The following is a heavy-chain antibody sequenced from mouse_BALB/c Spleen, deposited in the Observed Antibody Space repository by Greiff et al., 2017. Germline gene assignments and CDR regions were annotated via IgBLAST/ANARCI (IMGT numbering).Heavy chain of an antibody. CDR3: ARVSLYGGYFDV. V-gene: IGHV5-6-5*01. J-gene: IGHJ1*01. D-gene: IGHD1-1*02. CDR1: GFTFSSYA. CDR2: ISSGGST. Sequence: EVKLVESGGGLVKPGGSLKLSCAASGFTFSSYAMSWVRQTPEKRLEWVASISSGGSTYYPDSVKGRFTISRDNARNILYLQMSSLGSEDTAMYYCARVSLYGGYFDVWGAGTTVTVSS.